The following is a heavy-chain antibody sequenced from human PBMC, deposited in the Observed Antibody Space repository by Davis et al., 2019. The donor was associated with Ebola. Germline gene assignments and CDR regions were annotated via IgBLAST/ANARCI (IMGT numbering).Heavy chain of an antibody. CDR1: GGSISSGTYY. V-gene: IGHV4-39*07. CDR3: PRLSGLFSSSSGALFFDL. CDR2: IYYNGRT. Sequence: SETLSLTCSVSGGSISSGTYYWGWVRQPPGKGLEWIGSIYYNGRTYYSSSLEGRVTILLDTSKNQFSLKLRSVTAADTAVYFCPRLSGLFSSSSGALFFDLWGRGTLVSVSS. D-gene: IGHD6-6*01. J-gene: IGHJ2*01.